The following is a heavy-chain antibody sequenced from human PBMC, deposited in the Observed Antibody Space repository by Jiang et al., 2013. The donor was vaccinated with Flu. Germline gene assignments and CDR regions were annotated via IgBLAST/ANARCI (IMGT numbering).Heavy chain of an antibody. D-gene: IGHD3-10*01. CDR1: GYSFTSYG. CDR2: INTYSGTT. V-gene: IGHV1-18*04. J-gene: IGHJ5*02. CDR3: ARDNGVRGVIDPNWFDP. Sequence: GAEVKKPGASVKVSCKASGYSFTSYGLCWVRQAPGQGLEWMGWINTYSGTTASAQKLQGRVTMTTDTSTSTAYMELRSLRSDDTAVYYCARDNGVRGVIDPNWFDPWGQGTLVTVSS.